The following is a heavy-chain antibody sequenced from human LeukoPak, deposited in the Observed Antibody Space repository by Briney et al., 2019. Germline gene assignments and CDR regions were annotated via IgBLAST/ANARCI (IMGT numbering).Heavy chain of an antibody. V-gene: IGHV1-18*01. CDR3: ARHRLPRVYYDSSGYYHDASDI. D-gene: IGHD3-22*01. J-gene: IGHJ3*02. Sequence: ASVKVSCKASGYTFTSYGISWVRQAPGQGLEWMGWIGTHNGNTNSAQNLQGRVTMTTDTSTRTAYMELRSLRSDDTAMYYCARHRLPRVYYDSSGYYHDASDIWGQGTMVTVSS. CDR1: GYTFTSYG. CDR2: IGTHNGNT.